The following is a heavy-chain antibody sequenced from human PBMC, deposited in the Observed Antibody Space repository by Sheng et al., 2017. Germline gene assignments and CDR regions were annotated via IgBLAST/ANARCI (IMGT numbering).Heavy chain of an antibody. J-gene: IGHJ6*03. CDR1: GGTFSSYA. Sequence: QVQLVQSGAEVKKPGSSVKVSCKASGGTFSSYAISWVRQAPGQGLEWMGGIIPILGIANYAQKFQGRVTITADKSTSTAYMELSSLRSEDTAVYYCARGRHLTGTTHYYYYYMDVWGKGTTVTVSS. CDR3: ARGRHLTGTTHYYYYYMDV. V-gene: IGHV1-69*04. CDR2: IIPILGIA. D-gene: IGHD1-7*01.